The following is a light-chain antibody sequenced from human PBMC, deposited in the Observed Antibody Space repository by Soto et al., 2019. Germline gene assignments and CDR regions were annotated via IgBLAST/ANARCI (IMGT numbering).Light chain of an antibody. CDR3: QQYGSSVYT. Sequence: DIQMTQSPSTLSASVGDRVTITCRASQSISSWLAWYQQKPGKAPKLLIYRASSLGSGVPSRFSGSGSGTEFTLTISSLQPDEFATYYCQQYGSSVYTFGQGTKLEIK. CDR2: RAS. J-gene: IGKJ2*01. V-gene: IGKV1-5*03. CDR1: QSISSW.